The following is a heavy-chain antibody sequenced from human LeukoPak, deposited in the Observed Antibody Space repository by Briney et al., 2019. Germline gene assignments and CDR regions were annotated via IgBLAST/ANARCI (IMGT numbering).Heavy chain of an antibody. J-gene: IGHJ5*02. V-gene: IGHV1-2*02. CDR2: INPNSGGT. Sequence: GASVKVSCKASGYTLTGYYMHWVRQAPGQGLEWMGWINPNSGGTNYAQKFQGRVTMTWDTSISTAYMDLSRLRSDDTAVYYCARFYCSSTSCQYNWFDPWGQGTLVTVSS. CDR3: ARFYCSSTSCQYNWFDP. CDR1: GYTLTGYY. D-gene: IGHD2-2*01.